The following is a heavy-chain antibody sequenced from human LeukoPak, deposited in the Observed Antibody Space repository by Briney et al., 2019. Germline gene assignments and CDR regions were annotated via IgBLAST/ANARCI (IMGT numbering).Heavy chain of an antibody. V-gene: IGHV3-30*18. D-gene: IGHD2-21*02. J-gene: IGHJ4*02. Sequence: PGGSLRLSCAASGLTFSSYGMHWVRQAPGKGLEWVAVISYDGSNKYYADSVKGRFTISRDNSKNTLYLQMNSLRAEDTAVYYCAKDHCGGDCYLFDYWGQGTLVTVSS. CDR1: GLTFSSYG. CDR2: ISYDGSNK. CDR3: AKDHCGGDCYLFDY.